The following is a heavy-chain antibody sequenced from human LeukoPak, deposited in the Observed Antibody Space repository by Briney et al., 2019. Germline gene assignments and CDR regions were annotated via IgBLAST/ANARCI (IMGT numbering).Heavy chain of an antibody. CDR3: ARAIYSGYAPPHY. V-gene: IGHV3-21*01. J-gene: IGHJ4*02. CDR2: ISSSSNDI. D-gene: IGHD5-12*01. Sequence: GGSLRLSCAASGFTFSSYNMNWVRQAPGKGLEGVSSISSSSNDIYYAHSVKGRFPISRDNAKNSLYLQMNSLRAEDTAVYYCARAIYSGYAPPHYWGQGTLVTVSS. CDR1: GFTFSSYN.